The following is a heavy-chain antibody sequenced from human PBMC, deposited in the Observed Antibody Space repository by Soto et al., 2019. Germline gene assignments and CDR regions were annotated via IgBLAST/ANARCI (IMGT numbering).Heavy chain of an antibody. CDR1: GSTFTNFG. V-gene: IGHV1-18*01. Sequence: QVQLVQSGAEVKKPGASVKVSCKASGSTFTNFGISWVRQAPGQGLEWMGWISAYNGNTNSAQKFQDRVTMTAATSTSTAYMELRILRSDDTAIYYCAGGGTPIDYWGQGTLVTVSS. CDR2: ISAYNGNT. J-gene: IGHJ4*02. D-gene: IGHD3-16*01. CDR3: AGGGTPIDY.